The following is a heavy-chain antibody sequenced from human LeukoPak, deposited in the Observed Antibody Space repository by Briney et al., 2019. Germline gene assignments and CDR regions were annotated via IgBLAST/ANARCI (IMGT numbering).Heavy chain of an antibody. CDR1: GFTFSTCV. V-gene: IGHV3-23*01. CDR2: ILGSGGGT. J-gene: IGHJ6*02. D-gene: IGHD3-10*01. CDR3: ATTPGAYYYYHMDV. Sequence: GGSLRLSCAASGFTFSTCVVTWVRQAPGKGLEWVSAILGSGGGTYYTDPVKGRFTISRDNSKNTLYLQMNSLRAEDTAVYYCATTPGAYYYYHMDVWGQGTTVTVSS.